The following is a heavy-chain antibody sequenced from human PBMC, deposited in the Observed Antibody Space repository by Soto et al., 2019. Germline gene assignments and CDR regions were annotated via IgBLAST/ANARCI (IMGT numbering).Heavy chain of an antibody. D-gene: IGHD1-26*01. Sequence: EERLVESGGGSVQPGGSLRLSCAASRFTFSSYWMYWVRQAPGQGLVWVSRINSDGSSTRYADSVKGRFSISRDNSKSTLYLQMNTLRAEGTAVYYGARRREGYYYGLDVLGQGTTVTVSS. V-gene: IGHV3-74*01. CDR2: INSDGSST. CDR3: ARRREGYYYGLDV. J-gene: IGHJ6*02. CDR1: RFTFSSYW.